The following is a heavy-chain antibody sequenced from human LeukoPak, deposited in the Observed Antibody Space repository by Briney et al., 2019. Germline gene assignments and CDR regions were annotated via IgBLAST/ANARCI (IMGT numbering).Heavy chain of an antibody. V-gene: IGHV4-4*02. Sequence: SGTLSLTCAVSGGSISSSNWWSWVRQPPGKGLEWIGEIYHSGSTNYNPSLKSRVTISVDKSKNQFSLKLSSVTAADTAVYYCARASYGYYDSSGYSNWFDPWGQGTLVTVPS. CDR2: IYHSGST. J-gene: IGHJ5*02. D-gene: IGHD3-22*01. CDR3: ARASYGYYDSSGYSNWFDP. CDR1: GGSISSSNW.